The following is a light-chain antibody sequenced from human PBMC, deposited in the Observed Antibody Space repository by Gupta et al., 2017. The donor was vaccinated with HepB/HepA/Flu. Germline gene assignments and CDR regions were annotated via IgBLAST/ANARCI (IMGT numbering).Light chain of an antibody. CDR3: QQYYSVPRT. V-gene: IGKV4-1*01. Sequence: DIVLTQSPESLAVSLGERATINCKSSQTVLYTYDRKNYLAWYQQKPGQPPKVLIYEASIRAAGVPDRFSGSGSGTDFTLTVSTLQAEDVAVYYCQQYYSVPRTFGQGTKIEI. CDR1: QTVLYTYDRKNY. CDR2: EAS. J-gene: IGKJ1*01.